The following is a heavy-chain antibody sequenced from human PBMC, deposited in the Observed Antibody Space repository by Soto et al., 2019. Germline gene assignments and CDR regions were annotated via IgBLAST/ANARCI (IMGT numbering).Heavy chain of an antibody. Sequence: QVQLVQSGAEMKKPGSSVKVSCRSGGDTFSSYTVSWVRQAPGQGLEWMGRVIPILGVTNYARKFQGRVSITAEKSTSTAYVELRSLRSEDSGVYYCARRRYCGADCYSQYYYGMDVWGQGTTVTVSS. J-gene: IGHJ6*02. CDR3: ARRRYCGADCYSQYYYGMDV. V-gene: IGHV1-69*02. D-gene: IGHD2-21*02. CDR2: VIPILGVT. CDR1: GDTFSSYT.